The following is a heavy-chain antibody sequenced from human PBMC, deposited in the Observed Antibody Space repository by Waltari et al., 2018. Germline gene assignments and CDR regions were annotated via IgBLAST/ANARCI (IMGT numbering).Heavy chain of an antibody. V-gene: IGHV1-2*06. CDR3: ARDKAARHDAFDI. CDR2: INPNRGGT. Sequence: QVQLVQSGAEVKKPGASVKVSCKASGYTFTGYYMHWVRQAPGQGLEWMGRINPNRGGTNYAQKFQGRVTMTRDTSISTAYMELSRLRSDDTAVYYCARDKAARHDAFDIWGQGTMVTVSS. CDR1: GYTFTGYY. D-gene: IGHD6-6*01. J-gene: IGHJ3*02.